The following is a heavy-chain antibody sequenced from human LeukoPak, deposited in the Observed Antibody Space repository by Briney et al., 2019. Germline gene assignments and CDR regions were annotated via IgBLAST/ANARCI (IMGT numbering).Heavy chain of an antibody. CDR2: ISPTGSYT. V-gene: IGHV1-46*01. CDR1: GYTFTNYH. J-gene: IGHJ4*02. CDR3: AREESGGYVDY. D-gene: IGHD2-8*02. Sequence: ASVKVSCKASGYTFTNYHMHWVRQAPGQGLEWVGLISPTGSYTNYAQKFRGRVTMTRDTSTTTVYMELSSLRSDDTAVYYCAREESGGYVDYWGQGTPVSVSS.